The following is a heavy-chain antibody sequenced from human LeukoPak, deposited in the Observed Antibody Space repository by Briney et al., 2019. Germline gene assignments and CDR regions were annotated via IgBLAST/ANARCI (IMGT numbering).Heavy chain of an antibody. CDR2: ISGSGGST. CDR3: ARTRYSSSFDDY. V-gene: IGHV3-23*01. CDR1: GLTFSSYA. D-gene: IGHD6-13*01. Sequence: PGGSLRFSCAASGLTFSSYAMSWFRQAPGKGLGWASAISGSGGSTYYADSVKGRFTISRGNSKNTLYLQMNSLRAEDTAVYYCARTRYSSSFDDYWGQGTLVTVSS. J-gene: IGHJ4*02.